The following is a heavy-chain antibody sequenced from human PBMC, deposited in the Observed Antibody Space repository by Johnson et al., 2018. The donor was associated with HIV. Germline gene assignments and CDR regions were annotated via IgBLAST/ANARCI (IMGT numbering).Heavy chain of an antibody. V-gene: IGHV3-30*14. Sequence: QVQLVESGGGVVQPGKSLRLSCAASRFTLSNYAMHWVRQAPGKGLEWVAVTSYDGSNKYYADSVKGRFTISRDNSKNTLYLQMNSLRVEDTAVYYCARGPWDDAFDIWGQGTMVTVSS. CDR3: ARGPWDDAFDI. J-gene: IGHJ3*02. CDR2: TSYDGSNK. CDR1: RFTLSNYA. D-gene: IGHD1-26*01.